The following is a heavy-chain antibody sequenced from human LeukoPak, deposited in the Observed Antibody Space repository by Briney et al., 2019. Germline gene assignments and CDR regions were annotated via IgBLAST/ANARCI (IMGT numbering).Heavy chain of an antibody. J-gene: IGHJ2*01. Sequence: ASVKVSCKASGYTFTAYGISWVRQAPGQGLEWMGWISAYNGNTNYAQKLQGRVTMTTDTSTSTAYMELRSLRSDDTAVYYCARVNFRGSGGSSELWYFDLWGRGTLVTVSS. D-gene: IGHD3-10*01. CDR2: ISAYNGNT. CDR3: ARVNFRGSGGSSELWYFDL. V-gene: IGHV1-18*01. CDR1: GYTFTAYG.